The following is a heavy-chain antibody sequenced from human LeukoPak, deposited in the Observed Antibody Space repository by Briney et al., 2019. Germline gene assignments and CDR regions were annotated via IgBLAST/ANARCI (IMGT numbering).Heavy chain of an antibody. CDR1: GFTFSGSA. CDR3: ARGMQLST. V-gene: IGHV3-23*01. Sequence: GGSLRLSCAASGFTFSGSAMSWVRQAPGEGLEWVSLISYSGANSYYTDSVRGRFTISRDNSKDTLFLQMNSLRAEDTAIYYCARGMQLSTWGPGTMVTVSS. D-gene: IGHD3-16*02. CDR2: ISYSGANS. J-gene: IGHJ3*01.